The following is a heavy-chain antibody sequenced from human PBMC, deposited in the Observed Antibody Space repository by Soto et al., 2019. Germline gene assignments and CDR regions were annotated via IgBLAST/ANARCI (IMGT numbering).Heavy chain of an antibody. CDR3: AKRGIIVGATPMAWFDP. D-gene: IGHD1-26*01. Sequence: EVQLLESGGGLVQPGGSLRLSCAASGFTFSSYAMSWVRQAPGKGLEWVSAISGSGGSTYYADSAKGRFTISRDNSKNTLYLQMNSLRAEDTAVYYCAKRGIIVGATPMAWFDPWGQGTLVTVSS. V-gene: IGHV3-23*01. CDR2: ISGSGGST. J-gene: IGHJ5*02. CDR1: GFTFSSYA.